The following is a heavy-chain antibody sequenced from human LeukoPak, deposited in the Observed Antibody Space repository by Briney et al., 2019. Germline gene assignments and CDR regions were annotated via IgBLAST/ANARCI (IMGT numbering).Heavy chain of an antibody. CDR3: ANTVSSTSFDY. Sequence: ASVKLSCKASGYTFTSYDINWVRQATGQGLEWMGGMNPNSGNTDYAHNFKGRFTITRDNSKNTLYLQMNSLRAEDTAVYYCANTVSSTSFDYWGQVTLVTVSS. CDR2: MNPNSGNT. J-gene: IGHJ4*02. V-gene: IGHV1-8*01. CDR1: GYTFTSYD. D-gene: IGHD2-2*01.